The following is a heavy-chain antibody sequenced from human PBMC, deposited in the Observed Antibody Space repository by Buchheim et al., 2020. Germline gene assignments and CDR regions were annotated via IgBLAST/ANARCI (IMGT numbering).Heavy chain of an antibody. J-gene: IGHJ4*02. CDR3: ANLLTGEDY. D-gene: IGHD7-27*01. CDR1: GFTFSTFA. Sequence: QVQLVESGGGVVQPGRSLRLSCAASGFTFSTFAMHWVRQPPGKGLEWVAVISYDGSNKYYADSVKGRFTISRDNSKNTLYLQMNSLRAEDTAVYYCANLLTGEDYWGQGTL. V-gene: IGHV3-30*04. CDR2: ISYDGSNK.